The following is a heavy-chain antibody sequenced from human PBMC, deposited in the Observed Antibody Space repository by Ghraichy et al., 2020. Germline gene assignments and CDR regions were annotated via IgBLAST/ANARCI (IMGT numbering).Heavy chain of an antibody. V-gene: IGHV6-1*01. CDR1: GDSVSSNSAA. J-gene: IGHJ6*02. D-gene: IGHD6-6*01. CDR3: ARVVFIAARRPYGMDV. CDR2: TYYRSKWYN. Sequence: SETLSLTCAISGDSVSSNSAAWNWIRQSPSRGLEWLGRTYYRSKWYNDYAVSVKSRITINPDTSKNQFSLQLNSVTPEDTAVYYCARVVFIAARRPYGMDVWGQGTTVTVSS.